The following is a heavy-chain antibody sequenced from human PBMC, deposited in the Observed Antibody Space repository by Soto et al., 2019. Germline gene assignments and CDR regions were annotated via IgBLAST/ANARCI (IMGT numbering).Heavy chain of an antibody. V-gene: IGHV4-34*01. CDR2: INHSGST. Sequence: KTPETLSLTSAVYGASFSGYYWSGIRQPPGKGLEWFGEINHSGSTNDNPSLKSRVTISVDTSKNQFTLKLSSVTAAVTAVHYCARGGLIAARSCTRSDYYGMDVWGQGTTVTVSS. CDR3: ARGGLIAARSCTRSDYYGMDV. J-gene: IGHJ6*02. D-gene: IGHD6-6*01. CDR1: GASFSGYY.